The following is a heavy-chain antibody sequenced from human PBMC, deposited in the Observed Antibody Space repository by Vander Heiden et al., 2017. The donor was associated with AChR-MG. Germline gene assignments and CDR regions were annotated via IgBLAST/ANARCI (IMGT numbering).Heavy chain of an antibody. Sequence: QVQLVASGGGVVQPGRALRLSCAASGFTFSGYAMHWVRQAPGKGLEWVAVISYDGSNKYYADSVKGRFTISRDNSKNTLYLQMNSLRAEDTAVYYCARGRGIAAAGRSFDYWGQGTLVTVSS. CDR3: ARGRGIAAAGRSFDY. V-gene: IGHV3-30-3*01. D-gene: IGHD6-13*01. CDR1: GFTFSGYA. J-gene: IGHJ4*02. CDR2: ISYDGSNK.